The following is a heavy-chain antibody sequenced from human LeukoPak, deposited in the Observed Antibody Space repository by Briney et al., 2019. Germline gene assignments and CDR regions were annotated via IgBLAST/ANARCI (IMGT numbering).Heavy chain of an antibody. V-gene: IGHV3-74*01. J-gene: IGHJ5*02. CDR2: INSDGSST. CDR3: ARDVRGRYGTIDP. Sequence: GGGLRLSCAASGFTFSSYWMHWGRRAPGKGGVWVSRINSDGSSTSYAESVKGGFTISRDNAKNTLYLQMNSLRAEDTAVYYCARDVRGRYGTIDPWGQGPLVTVSS. CDR1: GFTFSSYW. D-gene: IGHD1-26*01.